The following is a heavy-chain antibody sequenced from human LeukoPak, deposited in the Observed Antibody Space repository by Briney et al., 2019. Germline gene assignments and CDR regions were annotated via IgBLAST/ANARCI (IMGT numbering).Heavy chain of an antibody. CDR2: IYWNDDK. Sequence: SGPTLLHPPQPLTLTFTFSGFSLRTRGVSVGWIRQPPGKALEWLPLIYWNDDKCYSPSLKSRLTITKDTSKNQVVLTMTNMDPVDTATYYCARGPHDYSPFDYWGQGTLVTVSS. CDR1: GFSLRTRGVS. J-gene: IGHJ4*02. CDR3: ARGPHDYSPFDY. D-gene: IGHD4-11*01. V-gene: IGHV2-5*01.